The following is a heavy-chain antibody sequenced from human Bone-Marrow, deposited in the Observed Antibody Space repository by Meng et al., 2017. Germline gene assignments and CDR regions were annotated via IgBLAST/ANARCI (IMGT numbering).Heavy chain of an antibody. CDR2: ISGSGGST. Sequence: EGLLVESGGGLVKTGGSLRLSCAASGFTFSSYAMSWVRQAPGKGLEWVSAISGSGGSTYYADSVKGRFTISRDNSKNTLYLQMNSLRAEDTAVYYCAKLGGVNYYFDYWGQGTLVTVSS. CDR1: GFTFSSYA. CDR3: AKLGGVNYYFDY. J-gene: IGHJ4*02. D-gene: IGHD3-16*01. V-gene: IGHV3-23*04.